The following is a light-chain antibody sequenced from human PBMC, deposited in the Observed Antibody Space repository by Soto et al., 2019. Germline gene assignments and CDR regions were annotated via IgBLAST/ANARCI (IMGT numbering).Light chain of an antibody. Sequence: QSALTQPRSVSGSPGQSVTISCTGNSSDVGGYNYVSWYQQHPGKAPKLMIYDVSKRPSGVPDRVSGSKSGNTASLTISGLQAEDEADYYCCSYAGSYTYVFGTGTKLTVL. J-gene: IGLJ1*01. CDR2: DVS. V-gene: IGLV2-11*01. CDR1: SSDVGGYNY. CDR3: CSYAGSYTYV.